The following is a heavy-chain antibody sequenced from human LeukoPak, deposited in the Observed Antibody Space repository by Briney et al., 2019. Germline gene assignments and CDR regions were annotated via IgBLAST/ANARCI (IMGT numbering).Heavy chain of an antibody. J-gene: IGHJ3*02. V-gene: IGHV5-51*01. CDR3: ARQGQTHVLRYFDWLFHDAFDI. D-gene: IGHD3-9*01. CDR2: IYPGDSDT. CDR1: GYIFTSYW. Sequence: GESLKISCKASGYIFTSYWIGWVRQMPGKGLEWMGIIYPGDSDTRYSPSFQGQVTISADKSISTAYLQWSSLKASDTAMYYCARQGQTHVLRYFDWLFHDAFDIWGQGTMVTVSS.